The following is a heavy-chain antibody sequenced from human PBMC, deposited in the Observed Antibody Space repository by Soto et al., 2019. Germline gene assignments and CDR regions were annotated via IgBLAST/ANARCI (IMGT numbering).Heavy chain of an antibody. CDR1: GGTFSSYT. Sequence: QVQLVQSGAEVKKPGSSVKVSCKASGGTFSSYTISWVRQAPGQGLEWMGRIIPILGIANYAQKFQGRVTITADKSTSTAYMELSSLRSEDTAVYYCAREVGIQLSGGGKYFQHWGQGTLVTVSS. J-gene: IGHJ1*01. CDR2: IIPILGIA. CDR3: AREVGIQLSGGGKYFQH. D-gene: IGHD5-18*01. V-gene: IGHV1-69*02.